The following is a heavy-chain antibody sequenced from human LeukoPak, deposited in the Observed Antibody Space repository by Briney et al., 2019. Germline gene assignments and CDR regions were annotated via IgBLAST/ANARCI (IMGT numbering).Heavy chain of an antibody. D-gene: IGHD1-26*01. CDR3: ARRGSTRSYGYWFDP. V-gene: IGHV3-53*01. Sequence: QPGRSLRLPCAASGLTVSSNYMSWVRQDSGKGLSWSSVVYSGGSSYYADSVKGRFTISRDNSKNTLYLQMNSLRAEDTAVYYCARRGSTRSYGYWFDPWGQGTLVTVSS. CDR2: VYSGGSS. J-gene: IGHJ5*02. CDR1: GLTVSSNY.